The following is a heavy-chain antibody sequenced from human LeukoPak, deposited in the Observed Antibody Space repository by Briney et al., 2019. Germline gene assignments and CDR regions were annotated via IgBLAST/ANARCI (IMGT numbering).Heavy chain of an antibody. Sequence: GGSLRLSCAASGFTFSSYGMSWVRQAPGKGLEWVSAISGSGGSTYYADSVKGRFTISRGNSKNTLYLQMNSLRAEDTAVYYCAKVVVVVAAPHDAFDIWGQGTMVTVSS. CDR1: GFTFSSYG. J-gene: IGHJ3*02. CDR3: AKVVVVVAAPHDAFDI. V-gene: IGHV3-23*01. CDR2: ISGSGGST. D-gene: IGHD2-15*01.